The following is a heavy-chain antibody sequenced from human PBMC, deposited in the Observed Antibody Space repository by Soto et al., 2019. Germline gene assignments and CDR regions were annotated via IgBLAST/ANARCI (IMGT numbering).Heavy chain of an antibody. Sequence: ASVKVSCKASGYTFTSYGISWVRQAPGQGLEWMGWINPNSGGTNYAQKFQGRVTMTRDTSISTAYMELSRLRSDDTAVYYCARDRDSSGWYNWFDPWGQGTLVTVS. D-gene: IGHD6-19*01. CDR3: ARDRDSSGWYNWFDP. CDR1: GYTFTSYG. V-gene: IGHV1-2*02. CDR2: INPNSGGT. J-gene: IGHJ5*02.